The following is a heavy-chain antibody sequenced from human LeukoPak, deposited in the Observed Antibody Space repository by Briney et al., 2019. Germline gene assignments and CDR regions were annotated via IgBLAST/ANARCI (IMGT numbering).Heavy chain of an antibody. Sequence: GESLKISCKGSGYSFTTYWIDWVRQMPGKGLEWMGIIYPGDSDATYSPSFQGQVTISADKSIRTAYLQWSSLKASDTAMYYCANGPRPYGVDYWGQGTLVTVSS. CDR3: ANGPRPYGVDY. V-gene: IGHV5-51*01. CDR2: IYPGDSDA. D-gene: IGHD4-17*01. J-gene: IGHJ4*02. CDR1: GYSFTTYW.